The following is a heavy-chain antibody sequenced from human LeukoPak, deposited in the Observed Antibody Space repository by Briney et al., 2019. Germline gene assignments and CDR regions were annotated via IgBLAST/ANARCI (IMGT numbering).Heavy chain of an antibody. Sequence: SVKVSCKASGGTFSRYAISWVRQAPGQGLEWMGGIIPIFGTANYAQKFQGRVTITADESTSTAYMELSSLRSEDTAVYYCARDDYGDYTVGSEYFQHWGQGTLVTVSS. V-gene: IGHV1-69*13. CDR3: ARDDYGDYTVGSEYFQH. J-gene: IGHJ1*01. D-gene: IGHD4-17*01. CDR2: IIPIFGTA. CDR1: GGTFSRYA.